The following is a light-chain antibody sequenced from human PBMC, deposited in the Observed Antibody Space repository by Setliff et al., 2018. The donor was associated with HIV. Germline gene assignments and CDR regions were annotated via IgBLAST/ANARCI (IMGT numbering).Light chain of an antibody. Sequence: SVLAQPASVSGSPGLSITISCTGTSSDVGRYNLVSWYQQHPGKAPKLMIYQATKRPSGVSNRFSGSKSGNTASLTISGLQAEDEADYYCCSNTGSNTYVFGTGTKV. CDR2: QAT. CDR3: CSNTGSNTYV. V-gene: IGLV2-23*01. CDR1: SSDVGRYNL. J-gene: IGLJ1*01.